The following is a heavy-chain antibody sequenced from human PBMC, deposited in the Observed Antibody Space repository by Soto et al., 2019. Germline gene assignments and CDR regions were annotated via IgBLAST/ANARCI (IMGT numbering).Heavy chain of an antibody. V-gene: IGHV1-69*13. CDR3: ARGAMANFDY. Sequence: SVKVSCKASGGTFGSQGIAWVRQAPGQGLEWMGGFIAMLGTPTYAKKVQGRATISADESLTSSYLELRSLRSEDTGVYFCARGAMANFDYWGQGTVVTVSS. CDR1: GGTFGSQG. CDR2: FIAMLGTP. J-gene: IGHJ4*02. D-gene: IGHD5-18*01.